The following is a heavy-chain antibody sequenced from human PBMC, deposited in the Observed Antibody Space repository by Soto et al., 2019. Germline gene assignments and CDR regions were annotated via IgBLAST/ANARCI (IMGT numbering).Heavy chain of an antibody. CDR1: GGSVSSGSYY. CDR2: IYYSGST. Sequence: QVQLQESGPGLVKPSETLSLTCTVSGGSVSSGSYYWSWIRQPPGKGLEWIGYIYYSGSTNYNPSLKSRVTISVDTSKNQFSLKLRSVTAADTAVYYCARVPRGGSGWYFDYWGQGTLVTVSS. CDR3: ARVPRGGSGWYFDY. V-gene: IGHV4-61*01. J-gene: IGHJ4*02. D-gene: IGHD6-19*01.